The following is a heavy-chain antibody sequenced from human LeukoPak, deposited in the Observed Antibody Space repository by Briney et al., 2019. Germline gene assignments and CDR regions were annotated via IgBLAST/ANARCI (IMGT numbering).Heavy chain of an antibody. V-gene: IGHV3-30*18. CDR2: ISYGGSNK. CDR1: GFTFSSYE. Sequence: GGSLRLSCAASGFTFSSYEMNWVRQAPGKGLEWVAVISYGGSNKYYADSVKGRFTISRDNSKNTLYLQMNSLRAEDTAVYYCAKDALYYYDSSGYRGLSGAFDIWGQGTMVTVSS. J-gene: IGHJ3*02. CDR3: AKDALYYYDSSGYRGLSGAFDI. D-gene: IGHD3-22*01.